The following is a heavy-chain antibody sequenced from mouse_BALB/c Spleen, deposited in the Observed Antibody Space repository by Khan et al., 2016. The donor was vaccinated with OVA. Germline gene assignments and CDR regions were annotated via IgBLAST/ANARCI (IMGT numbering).Heavy chain of an antibody. CDR1: GYSITSDYA. Sequence: EVKLEVSGPGLVKPSQSLSLTCTVTGYSITSDYAWNWIRQFPGNKLEWLGFISYSGNTNYNPSLKSRISITRDTSKNQFFLQLNSVTTEDTVTYYCARICGGDFDYWGQGTTLTVSS. V-gene: IGHV3-2*02. CDR2: ISYSGNT. J-gene: IGHJ2*01. CDR3: ARICGGDFDY.